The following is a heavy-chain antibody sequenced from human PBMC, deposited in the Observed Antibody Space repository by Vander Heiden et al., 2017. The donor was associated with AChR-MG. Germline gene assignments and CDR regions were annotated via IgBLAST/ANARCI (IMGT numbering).Heavy chain of an antibody. V-gene: IGHV1-8*01. Sequence: QVQLVQSGAEVKKPGASVKVSCQASGYTFTSTDINWVRQATGQGLEWMGWMNPNSGNTGYAQKFQGRVTMTRNTSISTAYMELSSLRSEDTAVYYCARGYPPGSSGWHNYFDYWGQGTLVTVSS. CDR3: ARGYPPGSSGWHNYFDY. CDR2: MNPNSGNT. CDR1: GYTFTSTD. D-gene: IGHD6-19*01. J-gene: IGHJ4*02.